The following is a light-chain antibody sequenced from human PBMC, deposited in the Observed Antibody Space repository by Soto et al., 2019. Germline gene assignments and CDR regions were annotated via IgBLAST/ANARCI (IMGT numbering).Light chain of an antibody. CDR2: EVS. CDR3: CSYTSSSTYV. Sequence: QSALTQPASVSGSPGQSITISCTGTSSDVGGYNYVSWYQQHPGKAPKLLIYEVSNRPSGVSNRFSGSKSGNTASLTISGLQAEDEADYYCCSYTSSSTYVFGIGTKATVL. CDR1: SSDVGGYNY. J-gene: IGLJ1*01. V-gene: IGLV2-14*01.